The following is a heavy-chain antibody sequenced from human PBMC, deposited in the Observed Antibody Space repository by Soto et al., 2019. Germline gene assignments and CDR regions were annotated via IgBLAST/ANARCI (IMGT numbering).Heavy chain of an antibody. J-gene: IGHJ4*02. CDR2: IYYRGNT. V-gene: IGHV4-59*08. Sequence: QVQLQESGPGLVKPSETLSLTCTVSGGSISTYYWSWIRQPPGKGLEWIGCIYYRGNTNYNPSFKRRVTISLDTSKNQFSLRLSSVTAADTAVYYCARHPGYYDVLTGYSTYYFDYWGQGTLVTVSS. CDR3: ARHPGYYDVLTGYSTYYFDY. D-gene: IGHD3-9*01. CDR1: GGSISTYY.